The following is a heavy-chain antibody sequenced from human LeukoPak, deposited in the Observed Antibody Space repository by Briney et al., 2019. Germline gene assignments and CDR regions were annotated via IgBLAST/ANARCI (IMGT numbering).Heavy chain of an antibody. D-gene: IGHD2-15*01. Sequence: SETLSLTCTVSGGSISSYYWSWIRQPAGKGLEWIGRIYTSGSTNYNPSLKSRVTMSVDTSKNQFSLKLSSVTAADTAVYYCAREDIVVVVAATGWFDPWGQGTLVTVSS. J-gene: IGHJ5*02. V-gene: IGHV4-4*07. CDR3: AREDIVVVVAATGWFDP. CDR2: IYTSGST. CDR1: GGSISSYY.